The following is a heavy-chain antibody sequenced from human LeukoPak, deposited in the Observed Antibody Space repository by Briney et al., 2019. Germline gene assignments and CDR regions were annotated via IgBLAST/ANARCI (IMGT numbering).Heavy chain of an antibody. J-gene: IGHJ6*03. Sequence: ASVKVSCKASGYTFTDCYIHWVRQAPGQGLEWMGWINPNSGDTNYAQKFQGRVTMTRDTSISTAYMELSRLRSDDTAVYYCARVGPSRYCSGGSCYFYYYYMDVWGKGTTVTVSS. D-gene: IGHD2-15*01. CDR1: GYTFTDCY. CDR2: INPNSGDT. V-gene: IGHV1-2*02. CDR3: ARVGPSRYCSGGSCYFYYYYMDV.